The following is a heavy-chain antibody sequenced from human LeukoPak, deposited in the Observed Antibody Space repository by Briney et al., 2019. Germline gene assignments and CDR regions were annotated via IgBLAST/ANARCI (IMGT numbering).Heavy chain of an antibody. Sequence: GGSLRLSCAASGFTFSSYSMNWVRQAPGKGLEYVSAISSNGGSTYYADAVKGRFTVSRDNSKNTLYLQMSSLRVEDTAVYYCVKDRGGPHYYYYYGMDVWGQGTTVTVSS. CDR1: GFTFSSYS. CDR2: ISSNGGST. D-gene: IGHD3-10*01. CDR3: VKDRGGPHYYYYYGMDV. V-gene: IGHV3-64D*06. J-gene: IGHJ6*02.